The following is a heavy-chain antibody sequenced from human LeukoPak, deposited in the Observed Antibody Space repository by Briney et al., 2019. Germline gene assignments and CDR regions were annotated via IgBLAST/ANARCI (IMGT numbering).Heavy chain of an antibody. CDR1: GGSINSSTYY. CDR3: ASGTSTYYALYF. V-gene: IGHV4-39*01. J-gene: IGHJ4*02. Sequence: PSETPSLTCTVSGGSINSSTYYWGWIRQPPGKGLEWIESFFYSGRTHYNPSLKSRLTMSGNPAHNQFSLKLMSVTAADTAVYYCASGTSTYYALYFWGQGTLVTVSS. D-gene: IGHD2-2*01. CDR2: FFYSGRT.